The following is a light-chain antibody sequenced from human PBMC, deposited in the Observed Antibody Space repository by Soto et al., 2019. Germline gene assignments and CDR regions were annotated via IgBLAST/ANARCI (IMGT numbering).Light chain of an antibody. V-gene: IGLV1-40*01. CDR1: SSNIGAGYD. J-gene: IGLJ3*02. Sequence: QSVLTQPPSVSGAPGQGVTISCAGPSSNIGAGYDVHWYQQVPGTAPKLLIYTNSNRPSGVPDRFAGSKSVTSASLAITGLQASDEADYYCQSYDSSLSALVFGGGTKVTVL. CDR2: TNS. CDR3: QSYDSSLSALV.